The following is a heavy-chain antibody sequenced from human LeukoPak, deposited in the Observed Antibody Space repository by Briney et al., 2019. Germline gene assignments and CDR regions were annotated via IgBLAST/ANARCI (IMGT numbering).Heavy chain of an antibody. V-gene: IGHV1-2*06. D-gene: IGHD2-2*01. J-gene: IGHJ4*02. CDR3: ARDYCSSTSCLFDY. CDR1: GYTFTAYH. Sequence: GASVKVSCKASGYTFTAYHMHWARQAPGQGLEWMGRINPNSGDTNYAQKFQGRVTMTRDTSISTAYMELSRLRSDDTAVYYCARDYCSSTSCLFDYWGQGTLVSVSS. CDR2: INPNSGDT.